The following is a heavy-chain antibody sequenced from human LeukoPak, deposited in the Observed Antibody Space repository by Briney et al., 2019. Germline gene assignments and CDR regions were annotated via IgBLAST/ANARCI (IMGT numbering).Heavy chain of an antibody. CDR3: ARGVTPDY. D-gene: IGHD2-21*02. V-gene: IGHV4-34*01. CDR1: GGSFSGYY. CDR2: INHSGST. Sequence: SETLSLTCAVYGGSFSGYYWSWIRQPPGKGLEWIGEINHSGSTNYNPSLKSRLTISVDTSKNQFSLKLSSVTAADTAVYYCARGVTPDYWGQGTLVTVSS. J-gene: IGHJ4*02.